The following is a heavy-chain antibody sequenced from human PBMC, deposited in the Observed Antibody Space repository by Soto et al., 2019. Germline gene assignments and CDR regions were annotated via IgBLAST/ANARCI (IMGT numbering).Heavy chain of an antibody. V-gene: IGHV1-69*02. CDR1: GDTFSFYT. CDR3: AASYASGYRAFDY. CDR2: INPIVSMA. Sequence: QVQLVQSGTEVKKPGSSVKVSCKASGDTFSFYTINWVRRAPGLGLDWVGRINPIVSMANYTQKFQGRVSMTADKSTSTAYMELRSLSSDDTAMYFFAASYASGYRAFDYWGQGALVIVSS. J-gene: IGHJ4*02. D-gene: IGHD3-16*01.